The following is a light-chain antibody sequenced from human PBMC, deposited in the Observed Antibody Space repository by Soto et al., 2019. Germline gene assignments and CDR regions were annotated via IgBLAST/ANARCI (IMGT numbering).Light chain of an antibody. Sequence: QSVLTQPPSASGSPGQSVTISCTGTSSDIGAYNYVSWFQQHPGEAPKLIISEVNKRPSGVPDRFSGYKSGNTASLTVSGLQAEDEADYYCTSYGGRDNLMFGGGTKLTVL. CDR1: SSDIGAYNY. V-gene: IGLV2-8*01. J-gene: IGLJ3*02. CDR2: EVN. CDR3: TSYGGRDNLM.